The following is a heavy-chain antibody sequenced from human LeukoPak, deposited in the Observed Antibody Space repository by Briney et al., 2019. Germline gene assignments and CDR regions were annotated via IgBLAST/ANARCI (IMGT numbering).Heavy chain of an antibody. J-gene: IGHJ4*02. CDR2: IIPIFGTA. V-gene: IGHV1-69*13. CDR1: GGTFSSYA. D-gene: IGHD2-15*01. Sequence: VASVKVSCKASGGTFSSYAISWVRQAPGQGLEWMGGIIPIFGTANYAQKFQGRVTITADESTSTAYMELSSLRSEDTAVYYCARRRYYCNGGSCYEDYWGQGTLVTVSS. CDR3: ARRRYYCNGGSCYEDY.